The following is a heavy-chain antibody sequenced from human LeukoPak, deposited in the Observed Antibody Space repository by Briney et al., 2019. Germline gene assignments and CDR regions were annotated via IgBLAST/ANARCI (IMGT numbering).Heavy chain of an antibody. CDR1: GFTFSSYA. Sequence: GGSLRLSCAASGFTFSSYAMSWVRQAPGKGLEWVSAVSGSGSSTYYADSVKGRFTISRDNSKNTLHLQMNSLRAEDTAVYYCARASRSSWYSSCDYWGQGTLVTVSS. CDR3: ARASRSSWYSSCDY. V-gene: IGHV3-23*01. CDR2: VSGSGSST. D-gene: IGHD2-15*01. J-gene: IGHJ4*02.